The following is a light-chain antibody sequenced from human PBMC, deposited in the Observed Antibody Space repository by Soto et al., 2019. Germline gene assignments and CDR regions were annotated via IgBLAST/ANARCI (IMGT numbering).Light chain of an antibody. CDR2: GAS. J-gene: IGKJ3*01. CDR3: QQYGSSPHT. CDR1: QSVSSSY. Sequence: EIVLTQSPATLSLSPGERATLSCRASQSVSSSYLAWYQQKPGQAPRLLIYGASSRATGIPDRFSGSGSGTDFTLTIGRLEPEDFAVYYCQQYGSSPHTFGPGTKVDIK. V-gene: IGKV3-20*01.